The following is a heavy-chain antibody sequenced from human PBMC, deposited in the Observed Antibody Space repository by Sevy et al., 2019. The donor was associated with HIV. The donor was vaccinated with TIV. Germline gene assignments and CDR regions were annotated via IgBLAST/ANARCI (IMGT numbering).Heavy chain of an antibody. V-gene: IGHV3-49*03. D-gene: IGHD6-19*01. CDR3: TRDGAAGYSSGWYAFDI. CDR2: IRSKAYGGTT. CDR1: GFTFGDYA. Sequence: GGSLRLSCTASGFTFGDYAMSWFRQAPGKGLEGVGFIRSKAYGGTTEYAASVKGRFTISRDDSKSIAYLQMNSLKTEDTAVYYCTRDGAAGYSSGWYAFDIWGQGTMVTVSS. J-gene: IGHJ3*02.